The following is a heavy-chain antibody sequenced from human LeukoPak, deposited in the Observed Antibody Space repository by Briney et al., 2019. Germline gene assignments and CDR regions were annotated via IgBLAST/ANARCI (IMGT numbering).Heavy chain of an antibody. CDR3: AFYGSGSPS. J-gene: IGHJ4*01. CDR2: INSDGGST. CDR1: GFTFSSYY. V-gene: IGHV3-74*01. D-gene: IGHD3-10*01. Sequence: GGSLRLSCAASGFTFSSYYMHWVRQAPGKGPVWVSRINSDGGSTTYADSVKGRFTISRDNAKNTLYLQMNSLRAEDTAVYYCAFYGSGSPSWGQGTLVTASS.